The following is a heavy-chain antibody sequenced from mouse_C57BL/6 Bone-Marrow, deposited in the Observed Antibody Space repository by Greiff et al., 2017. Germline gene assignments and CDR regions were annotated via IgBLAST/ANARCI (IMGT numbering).Heavy chain of an antibody. CDR1: GFTFSDYG. Sequence: EVKLMESGGGLVQPGGSLKLSCAASGFTFSDYGMAWVRQAPRKGPEWVAFISNLAYSIYYADTVTGRFTISRENAKNTLYLEMSSLRSEDTAMYYCARHGYGSRGTYAMDYWGQGTSVTVSS. V-gene: IGHV5-15*01. J-gene: IGHJ4*01. D-gene: IGHD1-1*01. CDR3: ARHGYGSRGTYAMDY. CDR2: ISNLAYSI.